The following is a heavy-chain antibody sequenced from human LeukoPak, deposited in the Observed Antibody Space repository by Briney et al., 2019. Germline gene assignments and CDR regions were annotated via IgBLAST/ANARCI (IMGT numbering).Heavy chain of an antibody. CDR2: IYYSGST. CDR1: GGSIGSYY. D-gene: IGHD1-26*01. J-gene: IGHJ4*02. V-gene: IGHV4-59*01. CDR3: ARERSGAAYLDY. Sequence: SETLSLTCTVSGGSIGSYYWSWIRQPPGKGLEWIGYIYYSGSTNYNPSLKSRVTISVDTSKSQFSLKLSSVTAADTAVYYCARERSGAAYLDYWGQGTLVTVSS.